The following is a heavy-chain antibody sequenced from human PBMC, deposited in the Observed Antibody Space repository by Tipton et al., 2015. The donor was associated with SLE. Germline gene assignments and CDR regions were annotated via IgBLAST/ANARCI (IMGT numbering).Heavy chain of an antibody. CDR3: ARHDYNDYYLDY. CDR1: VYSISSSHW. V-gene: IGHV4-28*02. Sequence: TLSLTCNVSVYSISSSHWWGWIRQPPGKGLEWIGHIYYGGTIYYNPSLKSRVTISVDTSKNQFSLKLSSVTAADTAVYYCARHDYNDYYLDYWGQGTLVTVSS. J-gene: IGHJ4*02. CDR2: IYYGGTI. D-gene: IGHD4-11*01.